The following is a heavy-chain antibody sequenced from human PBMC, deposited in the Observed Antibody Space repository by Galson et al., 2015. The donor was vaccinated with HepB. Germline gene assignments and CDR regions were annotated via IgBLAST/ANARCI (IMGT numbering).Heavy chain of an antibody. CDR1: GFTFSSYA. Sequence: SLRLSCAASGFTFSSYAMHWVRQAPGKGLEWVAVISYDGSNKYYADSVKGRFTISRDNSKNTLYLQMNSLRAEDTAVYYCARDGPRGAAVAVWYAFDIWGQGTMVTVSS. CDR2: ISYDGSNK. D-gene: IGHD6-19*01. CDR3: ARDGPRGAAVAVWYAFDI. J-gene: IGHJ3*02. V-gene: IGHV3-30-3*01.